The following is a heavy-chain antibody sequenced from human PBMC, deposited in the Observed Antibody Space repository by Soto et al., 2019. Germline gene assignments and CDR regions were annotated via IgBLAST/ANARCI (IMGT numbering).Heavy chain of an antibody. D-gene: IGHD2-15*01. CDR1: GGTFSSYA. CDR2: IIPIFGTA. Sequence: QVQLVQSGAEVKKPGSSVKVSCKASGGTFSSYAISWVRQAPGQGLEWMGGIIPIFGTANYAQKFQGRVTITADEXTXXAYMELSSLRSEDTAVYYCARAGCSGGSCYQDHDYWGQGTLVTVSS. CDR3: ARAGCSGGSCYQDHDY. J-gene: IGHJ4*02. V-gene: IGHV1-69*12.